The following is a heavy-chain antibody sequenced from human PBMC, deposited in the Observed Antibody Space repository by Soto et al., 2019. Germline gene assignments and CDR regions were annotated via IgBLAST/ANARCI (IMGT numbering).Heavy chain of an antibody. Sequence: QVQLVESGGGVVQPGRSLRVSCVASEFTFSTHAMHWVRQAPGKGLEWVAVISYDGSKNFYAASVKGRFSISRDNSKNTLYLQMRSLRLEDTAVDYCARGEAAGKITLFDFWGQGTLVTVSS. V-gene: IGHV3-30-3*01. D-gene: IGHD6-13*01. J-gene: IGHJ4*02. CDR1: EFTFSTHA. CDR3: ARGEAAGKITLFDF. CDR2: ISYDGSKN.